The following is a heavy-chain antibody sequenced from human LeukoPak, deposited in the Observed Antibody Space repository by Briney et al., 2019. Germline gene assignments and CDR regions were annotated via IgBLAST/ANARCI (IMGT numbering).Heavy chain of an antibody. J-gene: IGHJ2*01. D-gene: IGHD2-21*01. CDR1: GFTFSSYW. CDR3: VRDVAGYFDL. CDR2: INSDGRST. V-gene: IGHV3-74*01. Sequence: GGSLRLSCAASGFTFSSYWMHWVRQAPGKGLVWVSRINSDGRSTSYADSVTGRFTMSRDNAKNTVYLQMNSLRAEDTAVYYCVRDVAGYFDLWGRDNMVTVSS.